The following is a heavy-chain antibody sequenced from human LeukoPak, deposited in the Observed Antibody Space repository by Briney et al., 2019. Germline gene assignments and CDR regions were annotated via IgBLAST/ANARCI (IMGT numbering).Heavy chain of an antibody. Sequence: SETLSLTCAVYGGSFSGYYWSWIRQPPGRGLEWIGEIDHSGTTKYNPSLKSRLTISADTSKNQFSLELRSLSAADTAVYFCARQGSISALDFWGRGTLVTVSS. CDR1: GGSFSGYY. D-gene: IGHD3-3*02. J-gene: IGHJ4*02. V-gene: IGHV4-34*01. CDR2: IDHSGTT. CDR3: ARQGSISALDF.